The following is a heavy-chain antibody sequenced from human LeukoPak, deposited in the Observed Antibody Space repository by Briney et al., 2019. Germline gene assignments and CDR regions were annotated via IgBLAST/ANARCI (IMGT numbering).Heavy chain of an antibody. CDR1: GFTFSSYA. CDR2: ISGSGGST. V-gene: IGHV3-23*01. J-gene: IGHJ4*02. D-gene: IGHD3-3*01. Sequence: GGSLRLSRAASGFTFSSYAMSWVRQAPGKGLGWVSAISGSGGSTYYADSVKGRFTISRDNSKNTLYLQMNSLRAEDTAVYYCANLIRFLYFDYWGQGTLVTVSS. CDR3: ANLIRFLYFDY.